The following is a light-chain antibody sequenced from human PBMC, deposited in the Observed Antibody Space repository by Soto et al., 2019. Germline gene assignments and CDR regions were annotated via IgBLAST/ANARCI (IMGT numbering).Light chain of an antibody. CDR2: EGS. Sequence: QSALTQPASVSGSPGQSITISCSGTSSDVGSYNLVSWYQHHPGKAPKVMIHEGSKRPSGVSNRFSGSKSGNTASLTISGLQAEDEADYYCCAYAGRDTDVFGTGTKLTVL. J-gene: IGLJ1*01. CDR1: SSDVGSYNL. CDR3: CAYAGRDTDV. V-gene: IGLV2-23*01.